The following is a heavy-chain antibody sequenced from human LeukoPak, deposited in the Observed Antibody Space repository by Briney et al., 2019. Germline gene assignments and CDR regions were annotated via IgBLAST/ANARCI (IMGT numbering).Heavy chain of an antibody. D-gene: IGHD3-10*01. CDR3: ARSTMVRGVIMGY. CDR1: GYTFTGYY. Sequence: ASAKVSCKASGYTFTGYYMHWVRQAPGQGLEWMGRINPNSGGTNYAQKFQGRVTMTRDTSISTAYMELSRLRSDDTAVYYCARSTMVRGVIMGYWGQGTLVTVSS. V-gene: IGHV1-2*06. CDR2: INPNSGGT. J-gene: IGHJ4*02.